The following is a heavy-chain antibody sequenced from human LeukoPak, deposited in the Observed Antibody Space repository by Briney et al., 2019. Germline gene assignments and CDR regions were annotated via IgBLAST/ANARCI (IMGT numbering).Heavy chain of an antibody. CDR2: INPNSGGT. D-gene: IGHD3-22*01. CDR3: AREKVHYYDSSGYYEVNWFDP. J-gene: IGHJ5*02. CDR1: GYTFNNYY. V-gene: IGHV1-2*02. Sequence: ASVTVSCTASGYTFNNYYIHWLRQAPGQGLEWMGWINPNSGGTNYAQKFQGRVTMTRDTSISTAYMELSRLRSDDTAVYYCAREKVHYYDSSGYYEVNWFDPWGQGTLVTVSS.